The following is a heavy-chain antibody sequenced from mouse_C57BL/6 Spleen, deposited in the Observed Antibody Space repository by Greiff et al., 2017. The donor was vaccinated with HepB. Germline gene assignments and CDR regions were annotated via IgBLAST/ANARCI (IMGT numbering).Heavy chain of an antibody. Sequence: EVQRVESGPGLVKPSQSLSLPCSVTGYSITSGYYWNWIRQFPGNKLEWMGYISYDGSNNYNPSLKNRISITRDTSKNQFFLKLNSLTTEDTATYYCARERYSNYFYAMDYWGQGTSVTVSS. J-gene: IGHJ4*01. CDR3: ARERYSNYFYAMDY. CDR1: GYSITSGYY. D-gene: IGHD2-5*01. V-gene: IGHV3-6*01. CDR2: ISYDGSN.